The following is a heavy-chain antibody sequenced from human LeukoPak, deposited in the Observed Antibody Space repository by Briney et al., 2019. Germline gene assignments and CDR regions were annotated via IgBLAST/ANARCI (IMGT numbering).Heavy chain of an antibody. J-gene: IGHJ4*02. CDR2: IYYSGST. CDR1: GGSISSGGYY. Sequence: KPSQTLSPTCTVSGGSISSGGYYWSWIRQHPGKGLEWIGYIYYSGSTYYNPSLKSRVTISVDTSKNQFSLKLSSVTAADTAVYYCARDRAAAGLDYWGQGTLVTVSS. CDR3: ARDRAAAGLDY. V-gene: IGHV4-31*03. D-gene: IGHD6-13*01.